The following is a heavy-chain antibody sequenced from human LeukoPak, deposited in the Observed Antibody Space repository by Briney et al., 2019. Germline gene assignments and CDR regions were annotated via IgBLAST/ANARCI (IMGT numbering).Heavy chain of an antibody. CDR2: ISGSGGST. V-gene: IGHV3-23*01. D-gene: IGHD6-19*01. CDR3: AKMVHTEQWLVPFDY. CDR1: GFTFSNFA. J-gene: IGHJ4*02. Sequence: SGGSLRLSCAASGFTFSNFAMNWVRQAPGKGLEWASTISGSGGSTYYADSVKGRFNISRDNSKNTLYLQMNSLRAEDTAVYYCAKMVHTEQWLVPFDYWGQGTLVTVSS.